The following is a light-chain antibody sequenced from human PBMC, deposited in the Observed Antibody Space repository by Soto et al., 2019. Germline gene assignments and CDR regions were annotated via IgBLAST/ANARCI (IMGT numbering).Light chain of an antibody. J-gene: IGKJ4*01. CDR2: EAS. V-gene: IGKV1-5*03. Sequence: DIQMTQSPSTLSASVGDRVTITCRASHSISSWLAWYQQKPGKAPKLLIYEASSLGSGVPSRFSGSRSGTEFTLTISSLQPDDFATYYCQHSHSYPLTLGGGTKVEI. CDR3: QHSHSYPLT. CDR1: HSISSW.